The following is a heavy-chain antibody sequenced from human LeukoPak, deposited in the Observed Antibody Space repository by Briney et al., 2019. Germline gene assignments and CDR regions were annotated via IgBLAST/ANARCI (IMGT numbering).Heavy chain of an antibody. J-gene: IGHJ4*02. V-gene: IGHV3-48*03. Sequence: PGGSLRLSCAASGFSFSSYEMNWVRQAPGKGLEWFSYISSSGDTRKYADSVQGRFTISRDNAKNPLYLQMNSLRAEDTAIYYCARDYSGWSLGYWGQGTLVTVSS. CDR1: GFSFSSYE. D-gene: IGHD6-19*01. CDR3: ARDYSGWSLGY. CDR2: ISSSGDTR.